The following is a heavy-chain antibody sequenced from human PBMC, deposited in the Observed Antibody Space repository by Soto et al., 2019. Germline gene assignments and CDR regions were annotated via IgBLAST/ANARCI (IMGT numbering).Heavy chain of an antibody. CDR1: GFTFSSYW. CDR2: INGDGSTA. V-gene: IGHV3-74*03. CDR3: VRDQDSRGYSVFNH. Sequence: GGSLRLSCAASGFTFSSYWMHWVRQAPGKGLVWVSGINGDGSTATYADSVKGRFTISRDNAKNTLYLQMNSLRAEDTAVYFCVRDQDSRGYSVFNHWGQGTQVTVSS. J-gene: IGHJ4*02. D-gene: IGHD3-22*01.